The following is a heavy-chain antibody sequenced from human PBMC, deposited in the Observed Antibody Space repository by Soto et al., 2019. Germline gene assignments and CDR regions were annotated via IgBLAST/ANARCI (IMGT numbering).Heavy chain of an antibody. CDR2: ISGSGGST. D-gene: IGHD6-25*01. CDR3: ASATAGYYYMDV. Sequence: GSLRLSCAASGFTFSSYAMSWVRQAPGKGLEWVSAISGSGGSTYYADSVKGRFTISRDNSKNTLYLQMNSLRAEDTAVYYCASATAGYYYMDVWGKGTTVTVSS. CDR1: GFTFSSYA. J-gene: IGHJ6*03. V-gene: IGHV3-23*01.